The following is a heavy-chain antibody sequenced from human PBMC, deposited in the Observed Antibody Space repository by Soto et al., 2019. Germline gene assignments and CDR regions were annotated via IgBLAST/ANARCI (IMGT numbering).Heavy chain of an antibody. J-gene: IGHJ4*02. Sequence: GGSLRLSCAASGFTFSDYYMSWIRQAPGKGLEWVSYISSSGSTIYYADSVKGRFTISRDNAKNSLYLQMNSLRAEDTAVYYCARWHDYGDSIPEYYFDYWGQGTLVTVSS. CDR2: ISSSGSTI. D-gene: IGHD4-17*01. V-gene: IGHV3-11*01. CDR1: GFTFSDYY. CDR3: ARWHDYGDSIPEYYFDY.